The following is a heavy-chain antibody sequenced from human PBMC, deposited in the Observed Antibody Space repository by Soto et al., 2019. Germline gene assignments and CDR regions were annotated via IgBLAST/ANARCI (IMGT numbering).Heavy chain of an antibody. CDR1: GFTFSSYG. J-gene: IGHJ6*02. V-gene: IGHV3-33*01. Sequence: QVKLVESWGGVVQPGGSLRLSCAASGFTFSSYGMQWVRQAPGKGLEWVAVIWYDGSNKHYVDSVKGRFTISRDNSKNTLYLQMNNLKAEETAVYYCARDCRPGDWYSDCYYYGMDVWGQGTTVTVSS. D-gene: IGHD1-1*01. CDR2: IWYDGSNK. CDR3: ARDCRPGDWYSDCYYYGMDV.